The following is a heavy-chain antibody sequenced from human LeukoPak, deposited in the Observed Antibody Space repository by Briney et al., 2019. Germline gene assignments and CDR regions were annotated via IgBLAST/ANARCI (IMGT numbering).Heavy chain of an antibody. CDR1: ADSFTRSW. CDR2: IYPADSDT. Sequence: GESLQISCKASADSFTRSWIGWVRQRPGKGLEWMGMIYPADSDTRYSPSLEGQVTMSADKSIITAYLQWSSLQASDTAMYYCARVSTVGLRQDIAMVIYGPFDYWGQGTLVTVSS. V-gene: IGHV5-51*01. CDR3: ARVSTVGLRQDIAMVIYGPFDY. J-gene: IGHJ4*02. D-gene: IGHD2-15*01.